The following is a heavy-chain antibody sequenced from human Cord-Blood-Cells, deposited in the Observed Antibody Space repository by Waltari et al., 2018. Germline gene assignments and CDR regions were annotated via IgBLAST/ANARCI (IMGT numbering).Heavy chain of an antibody. J-gene: IGHJ5*02. CDR1: GYTFTSYA. D-gene: IGHD3-3*01. CDR2: INAGNGNT. Sequence: QVQLVQSGAEVKKPGASVKVSCKASGYTFTSYAMHWVRQAPGHSLARLGWINAGNGNTKYSQKFQGRVTITRDTSASTAYMELSSLRSEDTAVYYCARVPSPTYYDFWSGYYLNWFDPWGQGTLVTVSS. V-gene: IGHV1-3*01. CDR3: ARVPSPTYYDFWSGYYLNWFDP.